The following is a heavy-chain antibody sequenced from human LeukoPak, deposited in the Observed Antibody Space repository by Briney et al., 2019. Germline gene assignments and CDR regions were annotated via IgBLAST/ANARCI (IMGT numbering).Heavy chain of an antibody. Sequence: WGSLILSCAASGFTFSNAWMSWVRQAPGKGLEWVGHIKSKTDAGTIDYAAPAKGRFIISRDDSKYTLYLQMNSLKSEDTAVYYCTTGGAGTCYYWGQGALVTVSS. CDR2: IKSKTDAGTI. J-gene: IGHJ4*02. V-gene: IGHV3-15*01. CDR1: GFTFSNAW. D-gene: IGHD3-10*02. CDR3: TTGGAGTCYY.